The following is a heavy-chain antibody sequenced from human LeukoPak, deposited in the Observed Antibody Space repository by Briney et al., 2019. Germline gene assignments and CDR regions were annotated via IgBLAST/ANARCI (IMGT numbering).Heavy chain of an antibody. J-gene: IGHJ4*02. V-gene: IGHV3-30*04. CDR1: GFTFSSYA. CDR3: ARVRLAMVRGVIPQPLDY. D-gene: IGHD3-10*01. CDR2: ISYDGRNK. Sequence: PGGSLRLSCAASGFTFSSYAMHWVRQAPGKGLEWVAVISYDGRNKYYADSVKGRFTISRDNSKNTLYLQMNSLRAEDTAVYYCARVRLAMVRGVIPQPLDYWGQGTLVTVSS.